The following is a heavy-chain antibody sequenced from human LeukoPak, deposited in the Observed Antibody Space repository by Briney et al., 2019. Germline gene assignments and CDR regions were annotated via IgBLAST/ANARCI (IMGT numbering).Heavy chain of an antibody. D-gene: IGHD2-8*02. CDR3: AKDSPSEHALVSYFDY. CDR1: GFTFSSYG. J-gene: IGHJ4*02. V-gene: IGHV3-30*18. CDR2: ISYDGSNK. Sequence: PGRSLRLSCAASGFTFSSYGMHWVRQAPGKGLEWVAVISYDGSNKYYADSVKGRFTISRDNSKNTLYLQMNSLRAEDTAVYYCAKDSPSEHALVSYFDYWGQGTLVTVSS.